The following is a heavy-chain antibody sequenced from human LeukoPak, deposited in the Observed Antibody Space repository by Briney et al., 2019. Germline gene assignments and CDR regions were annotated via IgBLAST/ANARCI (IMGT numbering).Heavy chain of an antibody. Sequence: SETLSLTCAVYGGSFSGYHWSWIRQPPGKGLEWIGEINHSGSTNYNPSLKSRVTISVDTSKNQFSLKLSSVTAADTAVYYCARGWFGVFDPWGQGTLVTVSS. CDR3: ARGWFGVFDP. D-gene: IGHD3-10*01. J-gene: IGHJ5*02. CDR1: GGSFSGYH. CDR2: INHSGST. V-gene: IGHV4-34*01.